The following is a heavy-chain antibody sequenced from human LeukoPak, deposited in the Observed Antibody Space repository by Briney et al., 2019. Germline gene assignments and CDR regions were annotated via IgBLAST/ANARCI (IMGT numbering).Heavy chain of an antibody. Sequence: ASVKVSCKASGYTFTGYYMHWVRQAPGQGLEWMGWINPNSGGTNYAQKFQGRVTMTRDTSISTAYMELSRLRSDDTAVYYCARAAVSSGLWGYYYYYMDVWGKGTTVTVSS. D-gene: IGHD6-19*01. CDR2: INPNSGGT. J-gene: IGHJ6*03. CDR1: GYTFTGYY. CDR3: ARAAVSSGLWGYYYYYMDV. V-gene: IGHV1-2*02.